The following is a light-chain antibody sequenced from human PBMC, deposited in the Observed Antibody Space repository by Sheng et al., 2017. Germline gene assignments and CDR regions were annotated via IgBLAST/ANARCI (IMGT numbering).Light chain of an antibody. V-gene: IGKV1-39*01. CDR2: GAS. J-gene: IGKJ4*01. CDR1: QSITTY. CDR3: QQSYSIPVT. Sequence: DIQMTQSPSSVSASVGERVTITCRASQSITTYLNWYQQKPGKAPKLLIYGASTLQSGVPSRFSGSGSGTDFTLTISSLRPEDFASYFCQQSYSIPVTFGGGTKVDIK.